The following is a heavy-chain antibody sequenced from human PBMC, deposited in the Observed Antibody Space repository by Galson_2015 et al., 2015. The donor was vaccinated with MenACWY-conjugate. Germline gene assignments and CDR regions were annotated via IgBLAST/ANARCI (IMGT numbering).Heavy chain of an antibody. D-gene: IGHD2-2*01. CDR1: GFVFSNYN. Sequence: SLRLSCAASGFVFSNYNLNWVRQAPRKGLEWISFIGTTSSTTYYADSVRGRFTIFRDNAKNSLYLQMNSLKAEDTAVYYCARDRGYCRGTTCYPYHFDYWGQGSLVTVSS. CDR3: ARDRGYCRGTTCYPYHFDY. V-gene: IGHV3-48*04. CDR2: IGTTSSTT. J-gene: IGHJ4*02.